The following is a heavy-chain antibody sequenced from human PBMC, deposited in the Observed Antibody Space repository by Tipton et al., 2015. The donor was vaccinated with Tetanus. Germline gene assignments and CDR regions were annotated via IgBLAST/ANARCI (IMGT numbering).Heavy chain of an antibody. J-gene: IGHJ4*02. D-gene: IGHD5-24*01. CDR2: IHHSGST. Sequence: TLSLTCDVYGGSLSYYYWSWIRQSPGKGLEWIGEIHHSGSTTYNPSLKSRVTVSVDTPKTQFSLKLSSVTAADTAVYYCAKSRGNGYPTGDFDYWGQGKQVTVSS. CDR1: GGSLSYYY. CDR3: AKSRGNGYPTGDFDY. V-gene: IGHV4-34*01.